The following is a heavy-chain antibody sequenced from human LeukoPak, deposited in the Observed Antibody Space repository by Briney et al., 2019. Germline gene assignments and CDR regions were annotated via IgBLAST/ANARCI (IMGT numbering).Heavy chain of an antibody. CDR2: IIPIFGTA. Sequence: ASVKVSCKASGGTFSSYAISWVRQAPGQGLEWMGGIIPIFGTANYAQKFQGRVTITTDESTSTAYMELSSLRSEDTTVYYCARPSHPPTVPTWHAFDIWGQGTMVTVSS. CDR3: ARPSHPPTVPTWHAFDI. V-gene: IGHV1-69*05. D-gene: IGHD4-17*01. CDR1: GGTFSSYA. J-gene: IGHJ3*02.